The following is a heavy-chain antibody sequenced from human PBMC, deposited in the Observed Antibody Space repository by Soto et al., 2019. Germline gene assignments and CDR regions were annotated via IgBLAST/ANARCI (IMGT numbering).Heavy chain of an antibody. CDR2: ISYDGSNK. V-gene: IGHV3-30*18. Sequence: QVQLVESGGGVVQPGRSLRLSCAASGFTFSSYGMHWVRQAPGKGLEWVAVISYDGSNKYYADSVKGRFTISRDNSKNTLYLQMNSLRAEDTAVYYCAKVYHDYGDYSDAFDIWGQGTMDTVSS. J-gene: IGHJ3*02. CDR3: AKVYHDYGDYSDAFDI. D-gene: IGHD4-17*01. CDR1: GFTFSSYG.